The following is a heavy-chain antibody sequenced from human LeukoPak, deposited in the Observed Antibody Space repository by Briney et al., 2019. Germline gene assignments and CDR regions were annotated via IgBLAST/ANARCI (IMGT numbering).Heavy chain of an antibody. CDR1: GFTFSDYS. V-gene: IGHV3-11*04. CDR3: ARDAPKLAGIAAAGYFDY. CDR2: ISSSGSTL. J-gene: IGHJ4*02. Sequence: GGSLRLSCAASGFTFSDYSMSWIRQAPGKGLEWVSYISSSGSTLYYADSVKGRFTISRDNAKNSLYLQMNSLRAEDTAVYYCARDAPKLAGIAAAGYFDYWGQGTLVTVSS. D-gene: IGHD6-13*01.